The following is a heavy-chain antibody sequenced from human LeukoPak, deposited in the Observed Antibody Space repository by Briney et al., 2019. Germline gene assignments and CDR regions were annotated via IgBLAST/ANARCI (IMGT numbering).Heavy chain of an antibody. CDR2: ISSSSSTI. CDR1: GFTFSSYI. CDR3: ARDGHYGSGSYYNGFTFYYGMDV. Sequence: GGSLRLSCAASGFTFSSYIMNWVRQAPGKGLEWVSYISSSSSTIYYADSVKGRFTISRDNAKNSLYLQMNSLRAEDTAVYYCARDGHYGSGSYYNGFTFYYGMDVWGQGTTVTVSS. D-gene: IGHD3-10*01. J-gene: IGHJ6*02. V-gene: IGHV3-48*01.